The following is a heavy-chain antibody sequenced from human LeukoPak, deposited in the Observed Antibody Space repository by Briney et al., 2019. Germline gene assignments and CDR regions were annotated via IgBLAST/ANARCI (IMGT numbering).Heavy chain of an antibody. CDR1: GFTFSGYG. Sequence: MSGGSLRLSCAASGFTFSGYGMNWVRQAPGKGLEWVSSISSSSGYIYYADSVKGRFTISRDNAKNSLYLQMNSLRAEDTAMYYCARKSIAVAGPFDYWGQGTLVTVSS. D-gene: IGHD6-19*01. CDR2: ISSSSGYI. CDR3: ARKSIAVAGPFDY. V-gene: IGHV3-21*01. J-gene: IGHJ4*02.